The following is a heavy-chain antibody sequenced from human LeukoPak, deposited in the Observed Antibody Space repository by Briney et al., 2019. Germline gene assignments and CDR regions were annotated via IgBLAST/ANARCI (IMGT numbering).Heavy chain of an antibody. Sequence: GGSLRLSCAASGFTFSSYSMNWVRQAPGKGLEWVSYISSSSSTIYYADSVKGRLTISRDNAKNSLYLQMNSLRAEDTAVYYCARDGGWELLRFLDYWGQGTLVTVSS. CDR1: GFTFSSYS. J-gene: IGHJ4*02. V-gene: IGHV3-48*01. D-gene: IGHD1-26*01. CDR3: ARDGGWELLRFLDY. CDR2: ISSSSSTI.